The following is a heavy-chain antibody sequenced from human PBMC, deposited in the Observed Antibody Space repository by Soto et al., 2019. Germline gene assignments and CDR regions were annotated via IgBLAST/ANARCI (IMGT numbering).Heavy chain of an antibody. CDR1: GDSPSGYY. J-gene: IGHJ5*02. Sequence: AXETLSLXCTVSGDSPSGYYWSWIRQTPGKGMDWFGYFYSSGSPPHNPSLKSRVTISEDRSKNQFYLKLSSVTAADTAVYYCARHAYYYGSGSYYNHNWFDPWGQGTLVTVSS. D-gene: IGHD3-10*01. CDR3: ARHAYYYGSGSYYNHNWFDP. V-gene: IGHV4-59*01. CDR2: FYSSGSP.